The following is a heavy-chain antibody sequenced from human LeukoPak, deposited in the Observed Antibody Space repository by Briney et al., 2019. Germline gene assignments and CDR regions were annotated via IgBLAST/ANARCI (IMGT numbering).Heavy chain of an antibody. Sequence: GGSLRLSCVASGFTFSNYAMTCVRQAPGKGLEWHSGIGGKSPKHYADSVKGRFTVSRDNAENSLYLQMNSLRAEDTAVYYCARLPGYYYYYYYMDVWGKGTTVTVSS. CDR2: IGGKSPK. CDR3: ARLPGYYYYYYYMDV. J-gene: IGHJ6*03. CDR1: GFTFSNYA. V-gene: IGHV3-69-1*01.